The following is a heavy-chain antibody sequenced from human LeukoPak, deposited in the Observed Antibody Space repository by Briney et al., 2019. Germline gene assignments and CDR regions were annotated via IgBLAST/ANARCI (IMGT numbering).Heavy chain of an antibody. Sequence: GGSLRLSCAASGFTFSSYWMHWVRQAPGKGLAWVSRIKSDGKTNYADSVKGRFTISRDNAKNTVSLQMNSLRAEDTGVYYCARAPSEIGGYYPEYFRHWGQGTLVTVSS. D-gene: IGHD3-22*01. V-gene: IGHV3-74*01. CDR1: GFTFSSYW. J-gene: IGHJ1*01. CDR2: IKSDGKT. CDR3: ARAPSEIGGYYPEYFRH.